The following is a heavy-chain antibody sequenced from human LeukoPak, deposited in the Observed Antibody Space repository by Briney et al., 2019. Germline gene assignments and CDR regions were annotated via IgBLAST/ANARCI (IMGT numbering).Heavy chain of an antibody. V-gene: IGHV3-53*01. CDR3: AKESAYMIVVAHFDY. Sequence: GGSLRLSCAASGLTVSSNYMTWVRQAPGKGLEWVSVIYSGGSTYYAGSVKGRFTISRDNSKNTLYLQMNSLRAEDTAVYYCAKESAYMIVVAHFDYWGQGTLVTVSS. CDR2: IYSGGST. D-gene: IGHD3-22*01. CDR1: GLTVSSNY. J-gene: IGHJ4*02.